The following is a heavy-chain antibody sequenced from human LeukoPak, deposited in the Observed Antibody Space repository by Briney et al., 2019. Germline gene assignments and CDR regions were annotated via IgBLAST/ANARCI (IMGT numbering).Heavy chain of an antibody. J-gene: IGHJ5*02. Sequence: SETLSLTCTVSGGSISSYYWSWIRQPPGKGLEWIGYIYYSGSTNYNPSLKSRVTISVDTSKNQFSLKLSSVTAADTAVYYCARDGVVPDNWFDPWGQGTLVTVSS. D-gene: IGHD2-2*01. CDR1: GGSISSYY. CDR2: IYYSGST. CDR3: ARDGVVPDNWFDP. V-gene: IGHV4-59*01.